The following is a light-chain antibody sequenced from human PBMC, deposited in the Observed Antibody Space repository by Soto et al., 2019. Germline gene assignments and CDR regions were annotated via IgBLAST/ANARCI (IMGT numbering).Light chain of an antibody. CDR1: PSVTNY. Sequence: EIGLTQSPATLPLSPGERATLSCSASPSVTNYLAWYQQKPGQPPRLLIYGASNRATGIPDRFSGSGSGTDFTLTISRLEPEDFAAYYCQQYGRSLPITFGQGTRLEI. J-gene: IGKJ5*01. CDR3: QQYGRSLPIT. CDR2: GAS. V-gene: IGKV3-20*01.